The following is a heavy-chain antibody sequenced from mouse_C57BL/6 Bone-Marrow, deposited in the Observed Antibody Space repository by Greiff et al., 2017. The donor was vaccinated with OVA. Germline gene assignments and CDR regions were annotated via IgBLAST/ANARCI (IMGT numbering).Heavy chain of an antibody. Sequence: EVMLVESGGDLVKPGGSLKLSCAASGFTFSSYGMSWVRQTPDKRLEWVATISSGGSYTYYPDSVKGRFPISRDNAKNTLYLQMSSLKSEDTAMYYGARLTTVVAPYWGQGTTLTVSS. V-gene: IGHV5-6*02. CDR2: ISSGGSYT. CDR3: ARLTTVVAPY. CDR1: GFTFSSYG. J-gene: IGHJ2*01. D-gene: IGHD1-1*01.